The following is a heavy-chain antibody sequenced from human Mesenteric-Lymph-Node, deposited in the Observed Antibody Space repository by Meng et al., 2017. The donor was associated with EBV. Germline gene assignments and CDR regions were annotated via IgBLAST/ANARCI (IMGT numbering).Heavy chain of an antibody. CDR1: GFTFSSYA. J-gene: IGHJ4*02. V-gene: IGHV3-23*01. CDR2: ISGSGGST. CDR3: AKDGAGAPAGH. D-gene: IGHD6-13*01. Sequence: EVQLLGSGGGLGQPGGSLRLSCAASGFTFSSYAMSWVRQAPGKGLEWVSAISGSGGSTYYADSVKGRFTISRDNYKNTLSLQMNSLRVEDTAVYYCAKDGAGAPAGHWGQGTLVTVSS.